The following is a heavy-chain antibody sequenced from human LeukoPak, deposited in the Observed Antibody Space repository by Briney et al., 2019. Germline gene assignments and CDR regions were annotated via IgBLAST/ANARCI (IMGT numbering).Heavy chain of an antibody. J-gene: IGHJ4*02. D-gene: IGHD3-16*01. CDR2: IYHSEST. V-gene: IGHV4-38-2*02. CDR1: GYSISSAYY. Sequence: SETLSLTCSVSGYSISSAYYWGWIRQPPGKGLEWIGEIYHSESTYYNPSLKSRVTISVDTSKNQFSLKLSSVTAADTAVYYCARDSAKLGYFDYWGQGTLVTVSS. CDR3: ARDSAKLGYFDY.